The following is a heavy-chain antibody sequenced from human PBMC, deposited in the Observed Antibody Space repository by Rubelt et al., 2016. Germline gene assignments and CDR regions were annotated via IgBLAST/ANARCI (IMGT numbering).Heavy chain of an antibody. CDR2: ISYDGSNK. J-gene: IGHJ4*02. CDR1: GFTFSSYA. Sequence: VQLVESGGGLVQPGGSLRLSCAASGFTFSSYAMHWVRQAPGKGLEWVEVISYDGSNKYYADYVKGRFTISIYNSKNTLYLQMNSLRAEDTAVYYCARDGPEQWLVPEFDYWGQGTLVTVSS. V-gene: IGHV3-30*04. CDR3: ARDGPEQWLVPEFDY. D-gene: IGHD6-19*01.